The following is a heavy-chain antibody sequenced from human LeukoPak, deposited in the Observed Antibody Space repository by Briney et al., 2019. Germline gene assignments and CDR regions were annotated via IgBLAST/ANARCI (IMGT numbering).Heavy chain of an antibody. CDR1: GFTFRNYG. V-gene: IGHV3-33*06. Sequence: PGGSLRLSCAASGFTFRNYGMHWVRQAPGKGLEWVAVIWYDGKKEHYADSVKGRFTISSDNSMNTLYLQMNSLTVEDTAVYYCAKRTRDGFNTPIDFWGQGTLVTVS. CDR2: IWYDGKKE. CDR3: AKRTRDGFNTPIDF. J-gene: IGHJ4*02. D-gene: IGHD5-24*01.